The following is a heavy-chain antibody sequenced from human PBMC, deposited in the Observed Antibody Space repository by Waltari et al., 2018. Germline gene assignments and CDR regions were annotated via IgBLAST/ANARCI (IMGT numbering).Heavy chain of an antibody. Sequence: QVQLVQSGAEVKKPGASVKVSCKASGYTFTSYAMHWVRQAPGQRLEWMGWINAGNGNTKYSQKFQGRVTITRDTSASTAYMELSSLRSEDTAVYYCARNPSVGGSGYYRPRGAFDIWGQGTMVTVSS. J-gene: IGHJ3*02. D-gene: IGHD3-22*01. CDR1: GYTFTSYA. CDR2: INAGNGNT. CDR3: ARNPSVGGSGYYRPRGAFDI. V-gene: IGHV1-3*01.